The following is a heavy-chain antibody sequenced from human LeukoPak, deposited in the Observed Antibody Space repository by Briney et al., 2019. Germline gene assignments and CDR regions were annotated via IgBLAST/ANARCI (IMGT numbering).Heavy chain of an antibody. CDR2: IYYSGST. Sequence: PSETLSLTCTVSGGSISSGDYYWSWIRQPPGKGLEWIGYIYYSGSTYYNPSLKSRVTISVDTSKNQFSLKLSSVTAADTAVYYCAKGFFGAAADYWGQGTLVTVSS. CDR1: GGSISSGDYY. CDR3: AKGFFGAAADY. D-gene: IGHD6-13*01. V-gene: IGHV4-30-4*08. J-gene: IGHJ4*02.